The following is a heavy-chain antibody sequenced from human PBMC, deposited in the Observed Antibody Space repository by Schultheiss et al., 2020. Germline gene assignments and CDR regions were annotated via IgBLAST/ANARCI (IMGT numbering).Heavy chain of an antibody. CDR2: IYYSGST. Sequence: SETLSLTCTVSGGSISSSSYYWGWIRQPPGKGLEWIGSIYYSGSTYYNPSLKSRVTISVDTSKNQFSLKLSSVTAADTAVYYCARENAYCSSTSCWGDAFDIWGQGTMVTVSS. CDR3: ARENAYCSSTSCWGDAFDI. V-gene: IGHV4-39*07. J-gene: IGHJ3*02. CDR1: GGSISSSSYY. D-gene: IGHD2-2*01.